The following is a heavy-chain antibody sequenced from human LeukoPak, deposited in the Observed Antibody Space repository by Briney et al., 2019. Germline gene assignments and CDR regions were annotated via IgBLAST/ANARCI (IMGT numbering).Heavy chain of an antibody. CDR2: FYHSGIT. J-gene: IGHJ5*02. CDR3: ARDYDVLTAYPPTQLFDP. V-gene: IGHV4-38-2*02. CDR1: GYSISSGYF. Sequence: PSETLSLTCTVSGYSISSGYFWGWIRQPPGKGLEWIGSFYHSGITYYNPSLKSRVTISVEMSKNQFSLKLSSVTAADTAVYYCARDYDVLTAYPPTQLFDPWGQGTLVTVSS. D-gene: IGHD3-9*01.